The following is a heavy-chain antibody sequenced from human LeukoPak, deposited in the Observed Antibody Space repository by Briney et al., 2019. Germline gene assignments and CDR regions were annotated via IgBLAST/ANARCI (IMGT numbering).Heavy chain of an antibody. J-gene: IGHJ4*02. Sequence: PSETPSLTCAVYGGSFSGYYWSWIRQPPGKGLEWIGEINHSGSTNYNPSLKSRVTISVDTSKNQFSLRLSSVTAADTAVYYCARVRGADFDYWGQGTLVTVSS. CDR1: GGSFSGYY. V-gene: IGHV4-34*01. D-gene: IGHD1-26*01. CDR2: INHSGST. CDR3: ARVRGADFDY.